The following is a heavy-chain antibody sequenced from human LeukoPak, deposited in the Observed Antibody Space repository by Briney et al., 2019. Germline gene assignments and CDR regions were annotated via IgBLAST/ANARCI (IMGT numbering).Heavy chain of an antibody. CDR2: IYYSGST. J-gene: IGHJ6*02. CDR1: GGSISSYY. V-gene: IGHV4-59*01. D-gene: IGHD2-15*01. CDR3: ARDVLVVNQYYYYGMDV. Sequence: SETLSLTCTVSGGSISSYYWSWIRQPPGKGLEWIGYIYYSGSTNYNPSLKSRVTISVDTSKNQFSLKLSSVTTADTAVYYCARDVLVVNQYYYYGMDVWGQGTTVTVSS.